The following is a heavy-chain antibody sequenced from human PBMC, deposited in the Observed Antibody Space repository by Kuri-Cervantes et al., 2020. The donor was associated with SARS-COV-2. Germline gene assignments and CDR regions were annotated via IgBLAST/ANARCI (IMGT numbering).Heavy chain of an antibody. CDR1: GFTFSSYD. CDR2: IGTAGDT. Sequence: GGSLRLSCAASGFTFSSYDMHWVRQATGKGLEWVSAIGTAGDTYYPGSVKGRFTISRENAKNSSYLQMNSLRAGDTAVYYCARGGYSSGWFAYYFDYWGQGTLVTVSS. J-gene: IGHJ4*02. D-gene: IGHD6-19*01. CDR3: ARGGYSSGWFAYYFDY. V-gene: IGHV3-13*04.